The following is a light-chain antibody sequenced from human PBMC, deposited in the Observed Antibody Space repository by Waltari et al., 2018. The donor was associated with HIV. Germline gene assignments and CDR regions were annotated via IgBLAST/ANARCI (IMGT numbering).Light chain of an antibody. CDR3: MQGSYWPYT. J-gene: IGKJ2*01. V-gene: IGKV2-30*01. CDR1: QSLVYSDGTTY. CDR2: KIS. Sequence: DIVMTQSPLSLPVALGQPASISCRSSQSLVYSDGTTYVNWIQQRPGQSPRRLIYKISDRDAGVPDRCSGSGSGSDFTLKISRVEAEDVGVYYCMQGSYWPYTFGQGTKLEIK.